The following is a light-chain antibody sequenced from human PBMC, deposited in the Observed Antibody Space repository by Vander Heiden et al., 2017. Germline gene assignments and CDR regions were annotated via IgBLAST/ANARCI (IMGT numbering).Light chain of an antibody. CDR1: QSISSY. CDR2: AAS. J-gene: IGKJ2*03. V-gene: IGKV1-39*01. CDR3: QQSSSTPSS. Sequence: DIQMTQSPSSLSASVGDRVTITCRASQSISSYLNWYQQKPGKAPKLLISAASSLQSWVPSRFSGSGSGTDFTLTISNLQPEDFATYYCQQSSSTPSSFGHGTKLKIQ.